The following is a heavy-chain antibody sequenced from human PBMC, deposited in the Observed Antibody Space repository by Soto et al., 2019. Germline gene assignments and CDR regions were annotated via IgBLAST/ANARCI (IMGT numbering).Heavy chain of an antibody. CDR3: ARNGTYSITLSHNPGMAV. CDR1: GGTFTNFI. D-gene: IGHD6-13*01. V-gene: IGHV1-69*01. Sequence: QVQLVQSGAEVKEPGSSVRVSCKASGGTFTNFIMNWVRQTPGQGLEWMGGIVPMLGTPTYAEKFKGRVTLAANESTRTASMALTSPRPEDTAIYSSARNGTYSITLSHNPGMAVLGQGTAVTFS. CDR2: IVPMLGTP. J-gene: IGHJ6*02.